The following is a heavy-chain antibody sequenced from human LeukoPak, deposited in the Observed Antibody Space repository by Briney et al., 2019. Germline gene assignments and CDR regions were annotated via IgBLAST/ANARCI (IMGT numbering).Heavy chain of an antibody. D-gene: IGHD2-15*01. CDR2: INPNSGGT. V-gene: IGHV1-2*02. CDR1: GYTFTSYG. CDR3: ARDLVEDCSGGSCHYRGAFDI. Sequence: ASVKVSCKASGYTFTSYGISWVRQAPGQGLEWMGWINPNSGGTNYAQKFQGRVTMTRDTSISTAYMELSRLRSDDTAVYYCARDLVEDCSGGSCHYRGAFDIWGQGTMVTVSS. J-gene: IGHJ3*02.